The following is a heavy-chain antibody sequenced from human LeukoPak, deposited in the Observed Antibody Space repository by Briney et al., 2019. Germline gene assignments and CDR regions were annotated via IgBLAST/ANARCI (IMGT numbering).Heavy chain of an antibody. D-gene: IGHD2-2*02. J-gene: IGHJ5*02. V-gene: IGHV4-31*03. CDR3: ARVRYCSSTSCYIGPRFDP. CDR2: IYYSGST. Sequence: ASETLSLTCTVSGGSISSGGYYWSWIRQHPGKGLVWIGYIYYSGSTYYNPSLKSRVTISVDTSKNQFSLKLSSVTAADTAVYYCARVRYCSSTSCYIGPRFDPWGQGTLVTVSS. CDR1: GGSISSGGYY.